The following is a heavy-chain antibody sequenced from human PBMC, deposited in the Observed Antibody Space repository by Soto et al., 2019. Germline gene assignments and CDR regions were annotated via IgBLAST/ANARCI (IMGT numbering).Heavy chain of an antibody. Sequence: PGGSLRLSCAASGFTFDDYAMHWVRQAPGKGLEWVSGISWNSGSIGYADSVKGRFTISRDNAKNSLYLQMNSLRAEDTALYYCAKDLSLAAPVYYGMDVWGQGTTVTVSS. CDR1: GFTFDDYA. D-gene: IGHD6-13*01. CDR3: AKDLSLAAPVYYGMDV. V-gene: IGHV3-9*01. J-gene: IGHJ6*02. CDR2: ISWNSGSI.